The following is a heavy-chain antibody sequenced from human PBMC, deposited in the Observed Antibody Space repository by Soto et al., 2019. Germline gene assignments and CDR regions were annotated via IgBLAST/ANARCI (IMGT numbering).Heavy chain of an antibody. CDR2: ISGSGGST. V-gene: IGHV3-23*01. J-gene: IGHJ3*02. CDR3: AKDRLLTYYYDSSGYYHDAFDI. Sequence: PGGSLRLSCAASGFTFSSYAMSWVRQAPGKGLEWVSAISGSGGSTYYADSVKGRFTISRDNSKSTLYLQMNSLRAEDTAVYYCAKDRLLTYYYDSSGYYHDAFDIWGQGTMVTVSS. CDR1: GFTFSSYA. D-gene: IGHD3-22*01.